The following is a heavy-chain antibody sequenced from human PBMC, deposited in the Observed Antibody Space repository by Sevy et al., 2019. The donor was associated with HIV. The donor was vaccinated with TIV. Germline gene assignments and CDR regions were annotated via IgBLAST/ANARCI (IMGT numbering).Heavy chain of an antibody. CDR2: MRFDGTIK. V-gene: IGHV3-30*02. CDR3: AKVLHIVVVPAAIDYYYGMDV. CDR1: GFTFSTYG. Sequence: GGSLRLSCAASGFTFSTYGMHWVRQAPGRGLEWVAFMRFDGTIKYHTDSVKGRFTISRDNSKNTRYLKMNSLKTEDTAVYFCAKVLHIVVVPAAIDYYYGMDVWGQGTTVTVSS. D-gene: IGHD2-2*01. J-gene: IGHJ6*02.